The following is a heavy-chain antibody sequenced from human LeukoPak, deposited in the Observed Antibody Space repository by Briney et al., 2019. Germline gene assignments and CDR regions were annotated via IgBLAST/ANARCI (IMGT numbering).Heavy chain of an antibody. V-gene: IGHV3-21*01. CDR2: ISSSSSNI. J-gene: IGHJ6*04. CDR3: ARGPTMEMDV. CDR1: GFSFSTYG. D-gene: IGHD3-10*01. Sequence: GGSLRLSCVGSGFSFSTYGMTWVRQAPGKGLEWVSSISSSSSNIYYADSVKGRFTISRDNAKNSLYLQMNSLRAEDTAVYYCARGPTMEMDVWGKGTTVTVSS.